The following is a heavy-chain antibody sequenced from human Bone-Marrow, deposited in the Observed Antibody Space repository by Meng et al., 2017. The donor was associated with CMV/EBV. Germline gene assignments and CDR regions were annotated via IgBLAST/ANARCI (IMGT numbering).Heavy chain of an antibody. Sequence: SVKVSCKSSGGNFNGYSISWVRQVPGQGLEWMGRILPVLDLTNYSQKFQGRVTITADKDTTTAYLELRGLTSDDTAVYYCARDVMATTWGQGTLVTGSS. D-gene: IGHD5-24*01. J-gene: IGHJ5*02. CDR2: ILPVLDLT. CDR1: GGNFNGYS. V-gene: IGHV1-69*04. CDR3: ARDVMATT.